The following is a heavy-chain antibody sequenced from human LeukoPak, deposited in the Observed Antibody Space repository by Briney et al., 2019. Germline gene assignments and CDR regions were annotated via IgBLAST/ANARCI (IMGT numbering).Heavy chain of an antibody. J-gene: IGHJ4*02. CDR2: IYYSGST. CDR1: GGSISSGGYY. CDR3: ARELPHGGYFPYFDY. Sequence: PSQTLSLTCTVSGGSISSGGYYWSWIRQHPGKGLEWIGYIYYSGSTYYNPSLKSRVTISVDTSKNQFSLKLSSVTAADTAVYYCARELPHGGYFPYFDYWGQGTLVTVSS. V-gene: IGHV4-31*03. D-gene: IGHD3-22*01.